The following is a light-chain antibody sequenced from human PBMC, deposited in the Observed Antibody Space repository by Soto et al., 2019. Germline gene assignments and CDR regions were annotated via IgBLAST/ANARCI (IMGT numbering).Light chain of an antibody. CDR1: QSISSW. Sequence: DVQITRSPSTLSASVGDRVTITCRASQSISSWLAWYQQKPGKAPKLLIYDASSLESGVPSRFSGSGSGTEFTLTISSLQPDDFATYYCQQYNSYKWTFGQGTKVDIK. CDR3: QQYNSYKWT. V-gene: IGKV1-5*01. CDR2: DAS. J-gene: IGKJ1*01.